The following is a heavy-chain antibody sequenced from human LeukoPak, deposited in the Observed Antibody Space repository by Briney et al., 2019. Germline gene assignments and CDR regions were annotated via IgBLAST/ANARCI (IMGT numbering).Heavy chain of an antibody. CDR1: GGTFSSYA. CDR3: AREPWQQQPSYYYYGMDV. Sequence: ASVKVSCKASGGTFSSYAISWVRQAPGQGLEWMGGIIPIFGTANYAQKFQGRVTITADESTSTAYMELSSLRSEDTAVYYCAREPWQQQPSYYYYGMDVWGQGTTVTVSS. CDR2: IIPIFGTA. D-gene: IGHD6-13*01. J-gene: IGHJ6*02. V-gene: IGHV1-69*13.